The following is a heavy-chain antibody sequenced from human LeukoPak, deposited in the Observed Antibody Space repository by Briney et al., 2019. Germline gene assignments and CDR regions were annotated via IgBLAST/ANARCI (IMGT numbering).Heavy chain of an antibody. V-gene: IGHV3-23*01. J-gene: IGHJ3*01. CDR1: GFTFGTYA. CDR2: ILNNGVST. Sequence: GSLRLSCVASGFTFGTYAMTWVRQAPGMGLEWVSTILNNGVSTYHADSVKGRFTISRDNSRNTLHLQMYSLRAEDTAIYYCAKGGGRPLDDAFDVWGQGTMVTVSS. CDR3: AKGGGRPLDDAFDV.